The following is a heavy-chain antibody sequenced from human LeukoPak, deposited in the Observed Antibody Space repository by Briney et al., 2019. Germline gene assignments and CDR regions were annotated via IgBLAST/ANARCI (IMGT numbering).Heavy chain of an antibody. V-gene: IGHV1-69*01. J-gene: IGHJ6*03. Sequence: ASVKVSCKASGGTFSSYAISWVRQAPGQGLEWMGGIIPIFGTANYAQKFQGRVTITADESTSTAYMELSSLRSEDTAVYYCARDSRDIVVVPAFYYYYYMDVWGKETTVTVSS. CDR1: GGTFSSYA. D-gene: IGHD2-2*01. CDR2: IIPIFGTA. CDR3: ARDSRDIVVVPAFYYYYYMDV.